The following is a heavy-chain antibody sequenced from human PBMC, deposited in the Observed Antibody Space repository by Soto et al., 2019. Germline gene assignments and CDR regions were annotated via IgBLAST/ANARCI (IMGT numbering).Heavy chain of an antibody. V-gene: IGHV3-43*01. Sequence: EVQLVESGGVVVQPGGSLRLSCAASGFTFDDYTMHWVRQAPGKGLEWVSLISWDGGSTYYADSVKGRFTISRDNSKNSLYLQMNSLRTEDTALYYCAKVTGPQTTADDFDYWGQGTLVTVSS. CDR3: AKVTGPQTTADDFDY. D-gene: IGHD4-4*01. CDR2: ISWDGGST. CDR1: GFTFDDYT. J-gene: IGHJ4*02.